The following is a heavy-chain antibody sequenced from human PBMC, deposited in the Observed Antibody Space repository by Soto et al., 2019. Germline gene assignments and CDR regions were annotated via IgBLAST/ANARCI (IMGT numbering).Heavy chain of an antibody. D-gene: IGHD6-6*01. CDR1: GFTFGSYS. Sequence: GSLRLSCAASGFTFGSYSMNWVRQAPGKGLEWVSSISSSSSYIYYADSVKGRFTISRDNAKNSLYLQMNSLRAEDTAVYYCARGLGSFFTFDLWGLGTLVTVSS. CDR2: ISSSSSYI. V-gene: IGHV3-21*01. J-gene: IGHJ4*02. CDR3: ARGLGSFFTFDL.